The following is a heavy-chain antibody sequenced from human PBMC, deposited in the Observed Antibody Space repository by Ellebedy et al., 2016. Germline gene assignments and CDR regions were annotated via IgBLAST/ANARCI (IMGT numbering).Heavy chain of an antibody. V-gene: IGHV3-53*01. D-gene: IGHD6-25*01. CDR1: GFTFGDYA. Sequence: GGSLRLSXTASGFTFGDYAMSWVRQAPGKGLEWVSIIYSGGTTYYADSVRGRFTISRDNSKSTLYLQMNSLRAEDTAVYYCARDRLFDYWGQGNLVTVSS. CDR2: IYSGGTT. CDR3: ARDRLFDY. J-gene: IGHJ4*02.